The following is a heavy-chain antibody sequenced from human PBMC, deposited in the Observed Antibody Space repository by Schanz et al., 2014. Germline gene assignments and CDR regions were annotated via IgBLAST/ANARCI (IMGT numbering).Heavy chain of an antibody. CDR2: ISRDGTTS. J-gene: IGHJ4*02. CDR3: AKGQLLSYYIDY. Sequence: QVQLVESGGGLVKPGGSLRLSCAASGFTFSDYYMSWIRQAPGKGLEWLSYISRDGTTSYYADSVKGRFTISRDNAKGSVYLQMNSLRAEDTAVYYCAKGQLLSYYIDYWGQGTLVTVSS. V-gene: IGHV3-11*01. D-gene: IGHD2-21*01. CDR1: GFTFSDYY.